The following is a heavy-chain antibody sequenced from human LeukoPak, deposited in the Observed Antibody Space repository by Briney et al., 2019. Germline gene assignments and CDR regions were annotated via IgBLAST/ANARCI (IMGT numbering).Heavy chain of an antibody. J-gene: IGHJ4*02. V-gene: IGHV4-39*01. D-gene: IGHD2-2*01. CDR2: IYYSGST. CDR3: ARQKRYCSSTSCRYYFDY. Sequence: PSETLSLTCTVSGGSISSSSYYWGWIRQPPGKGLEWIGSIYYSGSTYYNPSLKSRVTISVDTSKNQFSLKLSSVTAADTAVYYCARQKRYCSSTSCRYYFDYWGQGTLVTVSS. CDR1: GGSISSSSYY.